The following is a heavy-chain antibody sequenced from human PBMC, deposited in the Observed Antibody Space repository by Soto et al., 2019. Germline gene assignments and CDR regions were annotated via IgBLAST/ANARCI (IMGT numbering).Heavy chain of an antibody. D-gene: IGHD4-4*01. CDR1: GGSISSYY. CDR3: ARGMTTVTTIDY. J-gene: IGHJ4*02. V-gene: IGHV4-59*12. Sequence: PSETLSLTCTVSGGSISSYYWSWIRQSPGKGLEWIGYIYHSGSTYYNPSLKSRVTISVDRSKNQFSLKLSSVTAADTAVYYCARGMTTVTTIDYWGQGTLVTV. CDR2: IYHSGST.